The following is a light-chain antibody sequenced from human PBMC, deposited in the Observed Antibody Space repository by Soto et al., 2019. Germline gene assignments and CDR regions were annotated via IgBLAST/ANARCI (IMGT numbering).Light chain of an antibody. J-gene: IGKJ2*01. CDR3: QQSYTTPYT. V-gene: IGKV1-39*01. CDR2: AAS. Sequence: DIPMTQSPSSLSASVGDRVTITCRASQSISNFLNWYQQKPGKAPELLIYAASSLHSGVPSRFSGSGSGTNFTLTISSLQPEDFATYSCQQSYTTPYTFGQGTKLEIK. CDR1: QSISNF.